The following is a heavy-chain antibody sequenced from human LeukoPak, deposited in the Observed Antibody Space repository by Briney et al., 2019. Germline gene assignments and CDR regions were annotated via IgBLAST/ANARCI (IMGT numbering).Heavy chain of an antibody. V-gene: IGHV3-13*01. Sequence: GGSLRLSCAASGFTFSSYDMPWVRHATGKGLEWVSAIGTAGDTYYPGSVKGRFTISRENAKNSLYLQMNSLRAGDTAVYYCARADSSGYYFPYWGQGTLVTVSS. J-gene: IGHJ4*02. CDR1: GFTFSSYD. D-gene: IGHD3-22*01. CDR2: IGTAGDT. CDR3: ARADSSGYYFPY.